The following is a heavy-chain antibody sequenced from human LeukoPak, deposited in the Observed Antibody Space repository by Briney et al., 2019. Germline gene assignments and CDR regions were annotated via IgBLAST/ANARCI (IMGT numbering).Heavy chain of an antibody. D-gene: IGHD3-10*01. V-gene: IGHV5-51*01. Sequence: GESLKISCKGFGYSFTTYWIAWVRQMPGKGLEWMGIIYPGDSDTRYSPSFQGQVTILADKSISTAYLQWSSLKASDTAIYYCARLGGSGNYYLDYWGQGTLVTVSS. J-gene: IGHJ4*02. CDR3: ARLGGSGNYYLDY. CDR1: GYSFTTYW. CDR2: IYPGDSDT.